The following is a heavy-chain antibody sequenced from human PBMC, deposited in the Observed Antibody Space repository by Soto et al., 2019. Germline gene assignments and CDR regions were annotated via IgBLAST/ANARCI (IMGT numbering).Heavy chain of an antibody. CDR3: AAGPMSLKFDY. V-gene: IGHV1-58*01. CDR1: GFSFTSSA. CDR2: IVVGSGNT. J-gene: IGHJ4*02. D-gene: IGHD3-22*01. Sequence: SVKVSCKASGFSFTSSAVQVVQKASGQRLEWIGWIVVGSGNTNYAQKFQERVTITRDMSTSTAYMELSSLRSEDTAVYYCAAGPMSLKFDYWGQGTLVTVSS.